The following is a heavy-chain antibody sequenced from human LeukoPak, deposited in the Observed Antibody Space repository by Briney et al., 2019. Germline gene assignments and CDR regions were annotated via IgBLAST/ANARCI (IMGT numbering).Heavy chain of an antibody. J-gene: IGHJ4*02. CDR1: GFTFSSYA. CDR3: AKDPGRGLPRRGGYFDY. V-gene: IGHV3-23*01. Sequence: GGSLRLSCAASGFTFSSYAMSWVRQAPGKGLEWVSAISGSGGSTYYADSVKGRFTISRDNSKNTLYLQMNSLRAEDTAVYYCAKDPGRGLPRRGGYFDYWGQGTLVTVSS. D-gene: IGHD3-10*01. CDR2: ISGSGGST.